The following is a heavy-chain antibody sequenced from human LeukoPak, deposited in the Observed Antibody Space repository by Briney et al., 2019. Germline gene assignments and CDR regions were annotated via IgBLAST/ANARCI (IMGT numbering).Heavy chain of an antibody. CDR1: GYTFTGYY. V-gene: IGHV1-2*02. D-gene: IGHD6-6*01. CDR3: ARAREYSSSSRRTFDY. Sequence: ASVKVSCKASGYTFTGYYMHWVRQAPGQGLEWMGWINPNSGGTNYAQKFQGRVTMTGDTSISTAYMELSRLRSDDTAVYYCARAREYSSSSRRTFDYWGQGTLVTVSS. J-gene: IGHJ4*02. CDR2: INPNSGGT.